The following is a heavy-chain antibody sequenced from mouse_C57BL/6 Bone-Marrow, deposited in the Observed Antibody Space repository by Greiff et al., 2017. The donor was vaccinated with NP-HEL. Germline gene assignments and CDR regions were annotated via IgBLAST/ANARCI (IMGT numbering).Heavy chain of an antibody. V-gene: IGHV5-16*01. D-gene: IGHD1-1*01. CDR1: GFTFSDYY. CDR2: INYDGSST. Sequence: EVQLVESEGGLVQPGSSMKLSCTASGFTFSDYYMAWVRQVPEKGLEWVANINYDGSSTYYLDSLKSRFIISRDNAKNILYLQRSSLKSEDTATYYCARGRVLRDWYFDVWGTGTTVTVSS. J-gene: IGHJ1*03. CDR3: ARGRVLRDWYFDV.